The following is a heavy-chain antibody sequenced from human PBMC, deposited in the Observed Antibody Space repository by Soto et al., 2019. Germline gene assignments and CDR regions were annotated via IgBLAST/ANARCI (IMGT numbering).Heavy chain of an antibody. J-gene: IGHJ4*02. CDR3: AKGDGRNSVDY. V-gene: IGHV3-30*18. CDR2: ILHDGSKK. D-gene: IGHD2-21*01. Sequence: QVQLVESGGGVVQPGRSLRLSCAASGFTFNIYGMHWVRQAPGKGLEWVALILHDGSKKYYTDSVKGRFTISRDNSKNTLYLQMNSLTAEDTAVYYCAKGDGRNSVDYWGQGTLVTVSS. CDR1: GFTFNIYG.